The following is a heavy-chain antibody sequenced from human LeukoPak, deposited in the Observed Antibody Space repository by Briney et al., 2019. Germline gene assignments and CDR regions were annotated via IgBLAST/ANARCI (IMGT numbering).Heavy chain of an antibody. Sequence: ASVKVSCKASGYTFTSYGISWVRQAPGQGLEWMGWINPNLGGTKYAQKFQGRVAVTRDTSISTAYIELSGLTSDDTATYYCARYYSPPENFYDGGGMFDYWGQGTRVTVSS. D-gene: IGHD3-22*01. CDR2: INPNLGGT. CDR3: ARYYSPPENFYDGGGMFDY. CDR1: GYTFTSYG. V-gene: IGHV1-2*02. J-gene: IGHJ4*02.